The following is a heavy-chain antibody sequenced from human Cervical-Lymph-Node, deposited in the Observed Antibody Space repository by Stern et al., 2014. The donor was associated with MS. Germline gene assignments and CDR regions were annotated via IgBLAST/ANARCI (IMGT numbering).Heavy chain of an antibody. Sequence: EVQLEESGGGLVEPGGSLRLSCAASGFTFSSYTMNWVRQAPGKGLEWVSSISSRSGYINYADSMKGRITVSRDNAKNSVYLQMNSPRAEDTAVYFCARELEMDYGMDVWGQGTTVTVSS. J-gene: IGHJ6*02. V-gene: IGHV3-21*01. CDR2: ISSRSGYI. D-gene: IGHD5-24*01. CDR3: ARELEMDYGMDV. CDR1: GFTFSSYT.